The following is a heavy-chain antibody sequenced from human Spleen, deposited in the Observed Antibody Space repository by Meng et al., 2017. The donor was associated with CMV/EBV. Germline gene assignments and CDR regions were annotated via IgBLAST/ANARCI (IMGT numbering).Heavy chain of an antibody. D-gene: IGHD3-3*01. J-gene: IGHJ4*02. Sequence: GESLKISCAASGFTFDDYAMHWVRQAPGKGLEWVAVISYDGSNKYYADSVKGRFTISRDNSKNTLHLQMNSLGAEDTAVYYCAKDDSAYFDFRSGYSTPPDYWGQGTLVTVSS. CDR1: GFTFDDYA. V-gene: IGHV3-30-3*01. CDR3: AKDDSAYFDFRSGYSTPPDY. CDR2: ISYDGSNK.